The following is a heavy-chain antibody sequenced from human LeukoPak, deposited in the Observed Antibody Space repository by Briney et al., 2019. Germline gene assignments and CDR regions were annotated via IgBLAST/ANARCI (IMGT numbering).Heavy chain of an antibody. J-gene: IGHJ4*02. D-gene: IGHD6-13*01. V-gene: IGHV4-39*07. CDR3: ASVTAAGTF. CDR1: GGSISSSSYY. Sequence: SETLSLTCTVSGGSISSSSYYWGWIRQPPGKGLEWIGSIFYSGSTFYNPSLKSRVTMSVDTSKNQFSLKLSSVTAADTAVYYCASVTAAGTFWGQGTLVTVSS. CDR2: IFYSGST.